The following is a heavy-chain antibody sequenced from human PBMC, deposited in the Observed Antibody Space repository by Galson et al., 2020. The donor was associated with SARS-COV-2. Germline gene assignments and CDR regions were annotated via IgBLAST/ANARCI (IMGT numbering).Heavy chain of an antibody. J-gene: IGHJ6*02. D-gene: IGHD3-3*01. CDR3: AREESRITIFGVVHYYGMDV. V-gene: IGHV4-39*07. CDR2: IYYSGST. Sequence: SETLSLTCTVSGGSISSSSYYWGWIRQPPGKGLEWIGSIYYSGSTYYNPSLKSRVTVSVDTSKNQFSLKVSSVTAADTAVYYCAREESRITIFGVVHYYGMDVWGQGTTVTVSS. CDR1: GGSISSSSYY.